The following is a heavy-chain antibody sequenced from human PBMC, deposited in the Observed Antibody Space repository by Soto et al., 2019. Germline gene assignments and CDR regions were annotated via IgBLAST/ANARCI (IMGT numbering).Heavy chain of an antibody. CDR1: GFTFSSYS. Sequence: GGSLRLSCAASGFTFSSYSMNWVRQAPGKGLEWVSSISSSSSYIYYADSVKGRFTISRDNAKNSLYLQMNSLRAEDTAVYYCARLQYCSSTSCYATDAFDIWGQGTMVTVSS. V-gene: IGHV3-21*01. J-gene: IGHJ3*02. D-gene: IGHD2-2*01. CDR2: ISSSSSYI. CDR3: ARLQYCSSTSCYATDAFDI.